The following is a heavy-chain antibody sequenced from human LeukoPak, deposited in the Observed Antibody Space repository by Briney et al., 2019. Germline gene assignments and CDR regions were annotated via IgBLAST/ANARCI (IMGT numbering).Heavy chain of an antibody. Sequence: GGSLRLSCEGSGFTFNIYAMTWVRQAPGKGLEWVSAISTSGGRTYYADSVKGRFTTSRDNSKNTLYLQMNGLRAEDTAVYYCAKDGGYYYGDDGFYFFHYWGQGTLVTVSS. J-gene: IGHJ4*02. D-gene: IGHD3-10*01. CDR1: GFTFNIYA. CDR2: ISTSGGRT. V-gene: IGHV3-23*01. CDR3: AKDGGYYYGDDGFYFFHY.